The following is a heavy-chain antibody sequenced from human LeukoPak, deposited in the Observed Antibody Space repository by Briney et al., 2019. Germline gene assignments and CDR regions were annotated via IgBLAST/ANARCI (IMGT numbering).Heavy chain of an antibody. D-gene: IGHD5-18*01. CDR2: IYTSGST. CDR3: AREGHHTAMGEDDAFDI. V-gene: IGHV4-4*07. Sequence: SETLSLTCTHPVGSISSYYWSWIRQPAGKGLEWIGRIYTSGSTNYNPSLKSRVTMSVDTSKNQFSLKLSSVTAADTAVYYCAREGHHTAMGEDDAFDIWGQGTMVTVSS. CDR1: VGSISSYY. J-gene: IGHJ3*02.